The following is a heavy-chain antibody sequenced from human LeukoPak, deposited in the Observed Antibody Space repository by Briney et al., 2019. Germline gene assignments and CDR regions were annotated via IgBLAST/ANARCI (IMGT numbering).Heavy chain of an antibody. CDR3: ARGSYSSSWYYYYGMDV. Sequence: GGSLRLSCAASGFTFSSYAMHWVRQAPGKGLEWVAVIWYDGSNKYYADSVKGRFTISRDNSKNTLYLQMNSLRAEDTAVYYCARGSYSSSWYYYYGMDVWGQGTTATVSS. D-gene: IGHD6-13*01. V-gene: IGHV3-33*08. CDR1: GFTFSSYA. CDR2: IWYDGSNK. J-gene: IGHJ6*02.